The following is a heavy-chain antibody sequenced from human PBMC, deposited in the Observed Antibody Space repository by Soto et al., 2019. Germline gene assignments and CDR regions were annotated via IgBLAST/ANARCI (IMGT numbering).Heavy chain of an antibody. D-gene: IGHD4-17*01. CDR3: ARPSGSYGDYAWSLSY. CDR1: GYTFSGYA. V-gene: IGHV1-18*01. CDR2: VSAYTGHT. J-gene: IGHJ4*02. Sequence: QVQLVQSGAEVKKPGASVKVSCKASGYTFSGYAIAWVRQAPGQGLEWMGWVSAYTGHTEYAQNLQGRVSMTTDTSTSTAYMELRSLTSDDTAVYYCARPSGSYGDYAWSLSYWGQGTLVTVSS.